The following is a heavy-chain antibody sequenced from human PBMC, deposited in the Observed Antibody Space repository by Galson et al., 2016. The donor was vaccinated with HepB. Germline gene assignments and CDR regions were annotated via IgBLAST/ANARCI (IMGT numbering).Heavy chain of an antibody. V-gene: IGHV2-70*04. J-gene: IGHJ4*02. Sequence: ALVKPTQTLTLTCVFSGFSLDTREMTVGWIRQPPGKALEWLARLDWDDDKVYNSLLETRLTVSKDTPPNQVVLSMPNMDPVDTATYYCARLRMGSGLRTFDYWGRGLVVTVTS. D-gene: IGHD3-10*01. CDR1: GFSLDTREMT. CDR3: ARLRMGSGLRTFDY. CDR2: LDWDDDK.